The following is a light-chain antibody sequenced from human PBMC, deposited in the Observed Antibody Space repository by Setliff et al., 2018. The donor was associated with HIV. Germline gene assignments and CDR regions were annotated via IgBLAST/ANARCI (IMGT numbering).Light chain of an antibody. Sequence: QSALTQPASVSGSPGQSITISCTGTSSDVGTYNYVSWYQQHPGKAPKLMISEVSSRPSGVSNRFSGSRSGNTASLTISGLQAEDEADYYCSSYTSSSTDGFGTGTKVTVL. J-gene: IGLJ1*01. CDR3: SSYTSSSTDG. CDR2: EVS. V-gene: IGLV2-14*01. CDR1: SSDVGTYNY.